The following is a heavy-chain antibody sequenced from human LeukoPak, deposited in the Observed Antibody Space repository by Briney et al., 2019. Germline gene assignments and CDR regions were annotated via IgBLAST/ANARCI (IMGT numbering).Heavy chain of an antibody. CDR2: ISNSGSTI. Sequence: GGSLRLSCAASGFTFSDYYMSWIRQPPGKGLEWVSYISNSGSTIYYADSVKGRFTISRDNANNSLDLQMSSLRGEDTAVYYCAREVIVAAFYYYYGMDVWGQGTTVTVSS. CDR3: AREVIVAAFYYYYGMDV. D-gene: IGHD5-12*01. J-gene: IGHJ6*02. CDR1: GFTFSDYY. V-gene: IGHV3-11*01.